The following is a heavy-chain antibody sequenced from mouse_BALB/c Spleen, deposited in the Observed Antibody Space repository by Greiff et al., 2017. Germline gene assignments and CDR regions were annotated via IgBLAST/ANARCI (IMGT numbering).Heavy chain of an antibody. CDR2: IAPGSGST. J-gene: IGHJ4*01. Sequence: DLVKPGASVKLSCKASGYTFTSYWINWIKQRPGQGLEWIGRIAPGSGSTYYNEMFKGKATLTVDTSSSTAYIQLSSLSSEDSAVYFCARNGNLPGNAMDYWGQGTSVTVSS. D-gene: IGHD2-1*01. V-gene: IGHV1S41*01. CDR3: ARNGNLPGNAMDY. CDR1: GYTFTSYW.